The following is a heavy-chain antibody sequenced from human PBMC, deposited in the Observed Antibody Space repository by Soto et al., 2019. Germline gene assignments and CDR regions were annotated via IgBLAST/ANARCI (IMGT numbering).Heavy chain of an antibody. J-gene: IGHJ6*02. D-gene: IGHD3-22*01. Sequence: EVQLLESGGGLVQPGGSLRLSCAASGFTFSSYAMSWVRQAPGKGLEWVSAISGSGGSTYYADSVKGRFTISRDNSMNTLYLQMNSLRAEDTAVYYCAKTMSSYYYDSSGYYYYYYGMDVWGQGTTVTVSS. CDR1: GFTFSSYA. CDR2: ISGSGGST. V-gene: IGHV3-23*01. CDR3: AKTMSSYYYDSSGYYYYYYGMDV.